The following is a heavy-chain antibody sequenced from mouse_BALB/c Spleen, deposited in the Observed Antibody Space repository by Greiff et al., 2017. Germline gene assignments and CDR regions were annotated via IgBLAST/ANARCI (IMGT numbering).Heavy chain of an antibody. J-gene: IGHJ2*01. Sequence: QVQLQQPGAELVKPGASVKLSCKASGYTFTSYWMHWVKQRPGQGLEWIGEINPSNGRTNYNEKFKSKATLTVDKSSSTAYMQLSSLTSEDSAVYYCARRMPDDWGQGTTLTVSS. CDR2: INPSNGRT. V-gene: IGHV1S81*02. CDR1: GYTFTSYW. CDR3: ARRMPDD.